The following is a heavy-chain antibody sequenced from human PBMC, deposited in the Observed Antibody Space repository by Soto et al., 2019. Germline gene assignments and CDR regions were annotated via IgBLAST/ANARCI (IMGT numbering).Heavy chain of an antibody. CDR3: ARGGITMPSVRLGYYYYYMDV. CDR1: GYTFTSYD. V-gene: IGHV1-8*01. D-gene: IGHD3-10*01. Sequence: ASVKVSCKASGYTFTSYDINWVRQATGQGLEWMGWMNPNSGNTGYAQKFQGRVTMTRNTSISTAYMELSSLRSEDTAVYYCARGGITMPSVRLGYYYYYMDVWGKGTTVTVSS. J-gene: IGHJ6*03. CDR2: MNPNSGNT.